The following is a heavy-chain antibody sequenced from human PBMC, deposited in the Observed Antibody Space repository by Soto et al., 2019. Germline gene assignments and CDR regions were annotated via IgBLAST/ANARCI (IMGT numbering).Heavy chain of an antibody. CDR3: AFTRTTQVTSDYFDY. D-gene: IGHD4-17*01. V-gene: IGHV1-3*01. J-gene: IGHJ4*02. CDR2: SNAGNGNT. CDR1: GYTFTSYA. Sequence: QVQLVQSGAEVKKPGASVKVSCKASGYTFTSYAMHWVRQAPGQRLEWMGWSNAGNGNTKYSQKFQGRVTITRDTSASTAYMELSSLRSEDTAVYYCAFTRTTQVTSDYFDYWGQGTLVTVSS.